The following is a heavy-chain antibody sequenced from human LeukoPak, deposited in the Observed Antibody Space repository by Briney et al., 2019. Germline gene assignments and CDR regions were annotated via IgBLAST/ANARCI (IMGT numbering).Heavy chain of an antibody. CDR2: ISYDGSNK. V-gene: IGHV3-30*18. CDR3: AKDLALNVIAAAGIDY. Sequence: GGSLRLSCAASGFTFSSYGMHWVRQAPGKGLEWVAVISYDGSNKYYADSVKGRFTISRDNSKNTLYLQMNSLRAEDTAVYYCAKDLALNVIAAAGIDYWGQGTLVTVSS. CDR1: GFTFSSYG. D-gene: IGHD6-13*01. J-gene: IGHJ4*02.